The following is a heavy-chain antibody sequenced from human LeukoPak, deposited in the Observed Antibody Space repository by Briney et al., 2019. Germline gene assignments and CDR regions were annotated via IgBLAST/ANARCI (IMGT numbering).Heavy chain of an antibody. CDR3: ARDMARNDYGDYSWGGPTDY. J-gene: IGHJ4*02. Sequence: PSETLSLTCTVSGYSISSGYYWGWIRQPPGKGLEWIGSIYHSGSTYYNPSLKSRVTISVDTSKNQFSLKLSSVTAADTAVYYCARDMARNDYGDYSWGGPTDYWGQGTLVTVSS. V-gene: IGHV4-38-2*02. CDR2: IYHSGST. CDR1: GYSISSGYY. D-gene: IGHD4-17*01.